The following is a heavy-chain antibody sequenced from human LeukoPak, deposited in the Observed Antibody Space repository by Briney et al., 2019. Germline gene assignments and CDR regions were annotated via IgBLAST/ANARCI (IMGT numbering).Heavy chain of an antibody. Sequence: ASVKVSCKASGYTFTSYYMHWVRQAPGQGLEWMGIINPSGGSTSYAQKFQGRVTMTRDTSKSTVHRELSSLRSEDTAVYYCARDPGRFGYSYGHRAFDIWGQGTMVTVSS. V-gene: IGHV1-46*01. CDR3: ARDPGRFGYSYGHRAFDI. J-gene: IGHJ3*02. CDR2: INPSGGST. CDR1: GYTFTSYY. D-gene: IGHD5-18*01.